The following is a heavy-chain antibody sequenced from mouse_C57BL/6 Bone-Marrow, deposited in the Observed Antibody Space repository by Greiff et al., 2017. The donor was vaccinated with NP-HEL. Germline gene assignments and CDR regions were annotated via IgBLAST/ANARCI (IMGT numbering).Heavy chain of an antibody. V-gene: IGHV10-1*01. J-gene: IGHJ2*01. CDR2: IRSKSNNYAT. D-gene: IGHD3-2*02. CDR1: GFSFNTYA. CDR3: VRHGAAQALDY. Sequence: DVQLVESGGGLVQPKGSLKLSCAASGFSFNTYAMNWVRQAPGKGLEWVARIRSKSNNYATYYADSVKDRFTISRDDSESMLYLQMNNLKTEDTAMYYCVRHGAAQALDYWGQGTTLTVSS.